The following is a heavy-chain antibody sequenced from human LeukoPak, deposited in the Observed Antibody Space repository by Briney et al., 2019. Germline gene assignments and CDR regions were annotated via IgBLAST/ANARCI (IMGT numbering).Heavy chain of an antibody. Sequence: SETLSLTCTVSGGSISSYYWSWIRQPPGKGLEWIGYIYYSGSTNYNPSLKSRVTISVDTSKNQFSLKLSSVTAADTAVYYCARSRKLYSSSPKPNWFDPWGQGTLVTVSS. J-gene: IGHJ5*02. CDR1: GGSISSYY. D-gene: IGHD6-13*01. V-gene: IGHV4-59*01. CDR3: ARSRKLYSSSPKPNWFDP. CDR2: IYYSGST.